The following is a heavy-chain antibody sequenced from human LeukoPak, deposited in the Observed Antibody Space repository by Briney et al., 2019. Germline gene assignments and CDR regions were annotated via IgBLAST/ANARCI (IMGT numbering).Heavy chain of an antibody. Sequence: PSETLSLTCTVSGYSLSSGYYWDWIRQPPGKGLEWIASIYYSGSTYYNPSLESRVTISVDRSKNQFSLKLSSVTAGDRAVYYCSRVRPHYYDSAAYLGTWFDPWGQGKLVSVSS. V-gene: IGHV4-38-2*02. CDR2: IYYSGST. CDR3: SRVRPHYYDSAAYLGTWFDP. D-gene: IGHD3-22*01. CDR1: GYSLSSGYY. J-gene: IGHJ5*02.